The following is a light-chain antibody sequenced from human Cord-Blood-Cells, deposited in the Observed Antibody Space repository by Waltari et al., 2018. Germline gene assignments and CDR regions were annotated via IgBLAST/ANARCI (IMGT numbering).Light chain of an antibody. Sequence: EIVMTQSPATLSVSPGERATLSGRASQSVSSNLAWYQQKPGQAPRLLIYGASTRATGIPARFSGSGSGTEFTLTISSLQSEDFAVDYCQQYNNWPLTFGGGTKVEIK. J-gene: IGKJ4*01. CDR1: QSVSSN. V-gene: IGKV3-15*01. CDR2: GAS. CDR3: QQYNNWPLT.